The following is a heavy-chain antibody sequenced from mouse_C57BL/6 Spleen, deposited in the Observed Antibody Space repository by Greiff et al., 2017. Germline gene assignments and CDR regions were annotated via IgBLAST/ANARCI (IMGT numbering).Heavy chain of an antibody. CDR3: ARMVYDGYYVGYFDD. J-gene: IGHJ2*01. V-gene: IGHV1-26*01. Sequence: EVQLQQSGPELVKPGASVKISCKASGYTFTDYYMNWVKQSHGKSLEWIGDINPNNGGTSYNQKFKGKATLTVDKSSSTAYMELRSLTSEDSAVYYCARMVYDGYYVGYFDDWGQGTTLTVSS. CDR2: INPNNGGT. D-gene: IGHD2-3*01. CDR1: GYTFTDYY.